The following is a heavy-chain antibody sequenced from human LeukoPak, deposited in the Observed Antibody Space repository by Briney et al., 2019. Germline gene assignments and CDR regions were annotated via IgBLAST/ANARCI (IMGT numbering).Heavy chain of an antibody. V-gene: IGHV4-4*02. D-gene: IGHD5-12*01. CDR1: GGSISSSNW. CDR3: ARGSHSGYDLYYYYYMDV. Sequence: SGTLSLTCAVSGGSISSSNWWSWVRQPPGKGLEWIGEIYHSGSTNYNPSLKSRVTISVDTSKNQFSLKLSSVTAADTAVYYCARGSHSGYDLYYYYYMDVWGKGTTVTISS. J-gene: IGHJ6*03. CDR2: IYHSGST.